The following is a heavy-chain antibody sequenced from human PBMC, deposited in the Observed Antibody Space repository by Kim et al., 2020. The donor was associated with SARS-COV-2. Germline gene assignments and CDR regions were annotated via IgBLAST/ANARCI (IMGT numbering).Heavy chain of an antibody. CDR1: GGSISSYY. CDR2: IYYSGST. CDR3: ARRSSYDFWSGYYTGWSWFDP. J-gene: IGHJ5*02. D-gene: IGHD3-3*01. V-gene: IGHV4-59*01. Sequence: SETLSLTCTVSGGSISSYYWSWIRQPPGKGLEWIGYIYYSGSTNYNPSLKSRVTISVYTSKNQFSLKLSSVTAADTAVYYCARRSSYDFWSGYYTGWSWFDPWGQGTLVTVSS.